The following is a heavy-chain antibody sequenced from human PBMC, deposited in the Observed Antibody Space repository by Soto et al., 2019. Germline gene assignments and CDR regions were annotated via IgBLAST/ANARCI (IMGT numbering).Heavy chain of an antibody. CDR2: INHSGST. J-gene: IGHJ4*02. V-gene: IGHV4-34*01. CDR1: GGSFSGYY. Sequence: QVQLQQWGAGLLKPSETLSLTCAVYGGSFSGYYWSWIRQPPGKGLEWIGEINHSGSTNYNPSLKRRVTISVDTSMNQFSLKLSSVTAADTAVYYCARAKGSGSYYRAYYFDYWGQGTLVTVSS. D-gene: IGHD3-10*01. CDR3: ARAKGSGSYYRAYYFDY.